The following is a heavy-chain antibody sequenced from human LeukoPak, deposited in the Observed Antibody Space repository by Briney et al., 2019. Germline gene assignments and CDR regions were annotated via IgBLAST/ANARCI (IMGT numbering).Heavy chain of an antibody. Sequence: GGSLRLSCAASGFTFSSYSMNWVRQAPGKGLEWVSYISSSSSTIYYADSVKGRFTISRDNAKNSLYLQMNSLRAEDTAVYYCARDSSSWAYYYYYYYMDVWGKGTTVTVSS. CDR3: ARDSSSWAYYYYYYYMDV. V-gene: IGHV3-48*04. CDR2: ISSSSSTI. CDR1: GFTFSSYS. D-gene: IGHD6-13*01. J-gene: IGHJ6*03.